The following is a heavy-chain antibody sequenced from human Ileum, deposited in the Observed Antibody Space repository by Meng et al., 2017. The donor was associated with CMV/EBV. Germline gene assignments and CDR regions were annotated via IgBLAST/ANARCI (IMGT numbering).Heavy chain of an antibody. D-gene: IGHD3-3*01. CDR1: GGSLNTYA. Sequence: CKPSGGSLNTYAITWVRQAPGQGLEWMGLIVPIFGKVNYAQDFRGRVTITADTSTLTAYMELSNLRSDDTAVYYCTRHYDFRDWFDPWGQGTLVTVSS. CDR2: IVPIFGKV. V-gene: IGHV1-69*06. CDR3: TRHYDFRDWFDP. J-gene: IGHJ5*02.